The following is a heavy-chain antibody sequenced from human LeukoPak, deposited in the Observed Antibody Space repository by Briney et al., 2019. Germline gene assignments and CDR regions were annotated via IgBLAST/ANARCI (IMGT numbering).Heavy chain of an antibody. CDR3: ARGPLRYFDWLLKKMYYFDY. D-gene: IGHD3-9*01. J-gene: IGHJ4*02. V-gene: IGHV1-8*02. CDR1: GYTFTGYY. Sequence: ASVKVSCKASGYTFTGYYMHWVRQAPGQGLEWMGWISAYNGNTNYAQKFQGRVTMTRNASISTAYMELSSLRSEDTAVYYCARGPLRYFDWLLKKMYYFDYWGQGTLVTVSS. CDR2: ISAYNGNT.